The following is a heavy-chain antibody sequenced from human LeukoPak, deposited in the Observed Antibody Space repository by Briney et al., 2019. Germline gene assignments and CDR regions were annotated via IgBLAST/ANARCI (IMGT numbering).Heavy chain of an antibody. Sequence: SETLSLTCTVSGGSISSYYWSWIRQTPGKGLEWIGDIYYSGSTSYNPSLKSRVTISVDTSKNQFSLKLRSVTAADTAVYYCARVGFGNTPHPIDYWGQGTLVTVSS. CDR3: ARVGFGNTPHPIDY. CDR1: GGSISSYY. V-gene: IGHV4-59*01. CDR2: IYYSGST. J-gene: IGHJ4*02. D-gene: IGHD4-23*01.